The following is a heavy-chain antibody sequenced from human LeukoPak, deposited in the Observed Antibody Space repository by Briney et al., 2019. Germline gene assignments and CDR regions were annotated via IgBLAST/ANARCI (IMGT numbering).Heavy chain of an antibody. V-gene: IGHV3-23*01. CDR2: ISGSGSST. D-gene: IGHD1-1*01. CDR1: GFTFGSYA. CDR3: AKDPTRFASYLDN. Sequence: GGFLRLSCAASGFTFGSYAMSWVRQAPGKGLEWVSTISGSGSSTYYADSVEGRFTISRDNSKNTLYLQMNSLRAEDTAVYYCAKDPTRFASYLDNWGQGTLVTVSS. J-gene: IGHJ4*02.